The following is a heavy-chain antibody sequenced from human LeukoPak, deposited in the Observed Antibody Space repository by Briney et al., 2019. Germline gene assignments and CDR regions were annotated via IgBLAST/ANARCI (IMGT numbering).Heavy chain of an antibody. J-gene: IGHJ6*03. D-gene: IGHD2-8*01. V-gene: IGHV3-30*02. Sequence: GGSLRLSCAASGFTFSSYAMHWVRQAPGKGLEWVAVIGYDGSDTFYADSVKGRFTISRDNSKNTLYLQMNSLRADDTSAYYCAKDAVAACSNGVCYTFYYYHMDVWGKGTTVTVSS. CDR3: AKDAVAACSNGVCYTFYYYHMDV. CDR2: IGYDGSDT. CDR1: GFTFSSYA.